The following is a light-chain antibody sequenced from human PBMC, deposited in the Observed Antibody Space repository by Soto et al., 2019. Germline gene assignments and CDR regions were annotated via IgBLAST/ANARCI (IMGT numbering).Light chain of an antibody. V-gene: IGLV2-8*01. CDR2: EVN. Sequence: QSALTQPPSASGSPGQSVTISCTGTSSDIGGYNSVSWYQQHPGKAPKLMIYEVNKRPLGVPERFSGSKSGNTASLTVSGIQADDEADYYCSSSAGTNGLVLFGGGTKLTVL. J-gene: IGLJ3*02. CDR1: SSDIGGYNS. CDR3: SSSAGTNGLVL.